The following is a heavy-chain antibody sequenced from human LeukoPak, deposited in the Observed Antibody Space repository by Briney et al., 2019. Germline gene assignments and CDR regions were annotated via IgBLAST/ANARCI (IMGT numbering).Heavy chain of an antibody. CDR1: GGSISSYY. Sequence: SETLSLTCTVSGGSISSYYWSWIRQPPGKGLEWIGFIYYSGSTNYNPSLKSRVTISVDTSKNQFSLKLSSVTAADTAVYYCARPSLDYGGIDTFDFWGQGTLVTVSS. J-gene: IGHJ3*01. CDR3: ARPSLDYGGIDTFDF. D-gene: IGHD4-23*01. CDR2: IYYSGST. V-gene: IGHV4-59*08.